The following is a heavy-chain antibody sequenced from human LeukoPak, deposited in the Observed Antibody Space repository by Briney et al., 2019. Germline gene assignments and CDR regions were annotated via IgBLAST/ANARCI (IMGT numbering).Heavy chain of an antibody. V-gene: IGHV3-30*02. J-gene: IGHJ4*02. CDR2: IRYDGSNT. D-gene: IGHD3-10*01. CDR1: GFTFDNCG. Sequence: PGGSLRLSCAASGFTFDNCGMHWVRQAPGRGLEWVAFIRYDGSNTYYADSVKGRFTISRDNSKNTLYLQMNSLRGEDTAVYYCARVDNRWFGEVDYDYWGQGNLVTVS. CDR3: ARVDNRWFGEVDYDY.